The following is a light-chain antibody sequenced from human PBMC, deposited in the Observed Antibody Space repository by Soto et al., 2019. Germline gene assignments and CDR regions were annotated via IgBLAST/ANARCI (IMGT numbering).Light chain of an antibody. Sequence: EKVMTQSPATLSVSPGDRATLSCRSSQSVNTHLAWYQQKSGQAPRLLIYSASRRATGIPDRFTGSGSGTDFTLTINRVEPEDFAVYFCQQYAGSPRTFGQGTKVDIK. CDR1: QSVNTH. V-gene: IGKV3-20*01. CDR2: SAS. J-gene: IGKJ1*01. CDR3: QQYAGSPRT.